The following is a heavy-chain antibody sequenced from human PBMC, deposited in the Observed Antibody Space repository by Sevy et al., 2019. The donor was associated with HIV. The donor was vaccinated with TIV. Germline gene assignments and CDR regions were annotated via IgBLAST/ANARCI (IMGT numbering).Heavy chain of an antibody. CDR1: GFTFSNAW. Sequence: GGSLGLSCAASGFTFSNAWMSWVRQAPGKGLEWVGRIKSKTDGGTTDYAAPVKGRFTISRDDSKNTLHLQMNSLKTEDTAVYYCTAGGVVTGFYYYYGMDVWGQGTTVTVSS. J-gene: IGHJ6*02. D-gene: IGHD3-3*01. CDR2: IKSKTDGGTT. CDR3: TAGGVVTGFYYYYGMDV. V-gene: IGHV3-15*01.